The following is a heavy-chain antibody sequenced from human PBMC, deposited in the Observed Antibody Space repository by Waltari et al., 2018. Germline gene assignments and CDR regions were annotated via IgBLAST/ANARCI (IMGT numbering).Heavy chain of an antibody. CDR2: IYGGGST. CDR1: GFTVSSNY. D-gene: IGHD3-10*01. Sequence: EVQLVESGGGLIQPGGSLRLSCAASGFTVSSNYMSWVGQAPGKGLVLFSVIYGGGSTYYAASVSGRFTISRANSKNTLYLQMNSLGAEDTAVYYCARDALGWFGEGGYFDLWGRGTLVTVSS. V-gene: IGHV3-53*01. J-gene: IGHJ2*01. CDR3: ARDALGWFGEGGYFDL.